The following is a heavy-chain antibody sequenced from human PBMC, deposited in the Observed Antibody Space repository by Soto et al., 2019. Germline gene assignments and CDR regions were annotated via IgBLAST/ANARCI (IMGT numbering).Heavy chain of an antibody. J-gene: IGHJ6*03. CDR2: IYPGDSDT. CDR3: ARQSSGWKRDYYYYYMDV. V-gene: IGHV5-51*01. CDR1: GYSFTSYW. D-gene: IGHD6-19*01. Sequence: PGESLKISCKGSGYSFTSYWIGWVRQMPGKGLEWMGIIYPGDSDTRYSPSFQGQVTISADKSISTAYLQWSSLKASDTAMYYCARQSSGWKRDYYYYYMDVWGKGTTVTVSS.